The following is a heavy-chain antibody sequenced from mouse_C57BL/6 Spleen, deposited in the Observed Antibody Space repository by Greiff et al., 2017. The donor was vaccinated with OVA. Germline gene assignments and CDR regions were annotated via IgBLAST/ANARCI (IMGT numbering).Heavy chain of an antibody. CDR1: GYAFSSYW. V-gene: IGHV1-80*01. D-gene: IGHD1-1*01. J-gene: IGHJ4*01. CDR2: IYPGDGDT. CDR3: ARRTTVVAGAMDY. Sequence: QVQLKQSGAELVKPGASVKISCKASGYAFSSYWMNWVKQRPGKGLEWIGQIYPGDGDTNYNGKFKGKATLTADKSSSTAYMQLSSLTSEDSAVYFCARRTTVVAGAMDYWGQGTSVTVSS.